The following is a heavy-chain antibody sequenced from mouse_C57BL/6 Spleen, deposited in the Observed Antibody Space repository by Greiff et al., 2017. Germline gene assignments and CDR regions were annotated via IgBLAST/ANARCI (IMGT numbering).Heavy chain of an antibody. V-gene: IGHV5-6*01. CDR1: GFTFSSYG. Sequence: EVQVVESGGDLVKPGGSLKLSCAASGFTFSSYGMSWVRQTPDKRLEWVATISSGGSYTYYPDSVKGRFTISRDNAKNTLYLQMSSLKSEDTAMYYCARQDYGNPYWYFDVWGTGTTVTVSS. D-gene: IGHD2-1*01. CDR2: ISSGGSYT. CDR3: ARQDYGNPYWYFDV. J-gene: IGHJ1*03.